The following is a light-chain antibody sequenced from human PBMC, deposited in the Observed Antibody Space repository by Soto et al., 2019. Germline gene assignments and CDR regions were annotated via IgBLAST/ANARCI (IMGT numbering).Light chain of an antibody. CDR1: QSVSSW. V-gene: IGKV1-5*01. CDR2: DAS. CDR3: QQHNSSPWT. J-gene: IGKJ1*01. Sequence: DIQMTQSPSTLSASVGDRVTISCRASQSVSSWLAWYRQKPGKAPELLIYDASSLESGVPSRFSGSGSGTEFTPTIRSLQPDDFATYYCQQHNSSPWTFGQGTRVEIK.